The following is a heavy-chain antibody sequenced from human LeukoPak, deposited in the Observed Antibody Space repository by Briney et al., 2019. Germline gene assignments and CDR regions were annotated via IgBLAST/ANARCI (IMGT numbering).Heavy chain of an antibody. CDR2: ISGSGGST. D-gene: IGHD4-17*01. Sequence: GGSLRLSCAASGFTFSSYAMSWVRQAPGKGLEWVSAISGSGGSTYYADSVKGRFTISRDNSKNTLYLQMNSLRAEDTAVYYCTKDYGDYVFYFDYWGQGTLVTVSS. J-gene: IGHJ4*02. CDR3: TKDYGDYVFYFDY. CDR1: GFTFSSYA. V-gene: IGHV3-23*01.